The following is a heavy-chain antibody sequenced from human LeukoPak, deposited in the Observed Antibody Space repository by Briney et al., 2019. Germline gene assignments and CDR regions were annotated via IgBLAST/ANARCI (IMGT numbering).Heavy chain of an antibody. Sequence: GGSLRLSCAASGFTFSSYGMHWVREAPGKGLECVAFIRYDGSNKYYADSVKGRFTISRDNSKNTLYLQMNSLRAEDTAVYYCATEQYYYDSSGYYFARYFDLWGRGALVTVSS. CDR2: IRYDGSNK. D-gene: IGHD3-22*01. CDR3: ATEQYYYDSSGYYFARYFDL. CDR1: GFTFSSYG. V-gene: IGHV3-30*02. J-gene: IGHJ2*01.